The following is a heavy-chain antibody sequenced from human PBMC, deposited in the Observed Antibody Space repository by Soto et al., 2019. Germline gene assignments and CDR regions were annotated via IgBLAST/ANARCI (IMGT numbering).Heavy chain of an antibody. J-gene: IGHJ4*02. CDR2: IIPIFGTA. CDR3: AREAAYYDFWSGYYQFDY. CDR1: GGTFSSYA. V-gene: IGHV1-69*13. Sequence: ASVKVSCKASGGTFSSYAISWVRQAPGQGLEWMGGIIPIFGTANYAQKFQGRVTITADESTSTAYMELSSLRSEDTAVYYCAREAAYYDFWSGYYQFDYWGQGTLVTVSS. D-gene: IGHD3-3*01.